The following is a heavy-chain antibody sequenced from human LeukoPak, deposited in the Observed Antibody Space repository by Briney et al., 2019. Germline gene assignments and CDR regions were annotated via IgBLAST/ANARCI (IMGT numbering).Heavy chain of an antibody. CDR3: ARGYSSSWFTETDAFDI. Sequence: PGGSLRLSCAASGFTVSSNYMSWVRQAPGKGLEWVSVIYSGGSTYYADSVKGRFTISRDNSKNTLYLQMNSLRAEDTAVYYCARGYSSSWFTETDAFDIWGQGTMVTVSS. CDR2: IYSGGST. D-gene: IGHD6-13*01. V-gene: IGHV3-53*01. J-gene: IGHJ3*02. CDR1: GFTVSSNY.